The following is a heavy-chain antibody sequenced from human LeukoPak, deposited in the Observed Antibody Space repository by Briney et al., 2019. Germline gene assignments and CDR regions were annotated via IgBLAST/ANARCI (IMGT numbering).Heavy chain of an antibody. D-gene: IGHD5-12*01. Sequence: SETLSLTCTVSGYSISSGYYWGWIRQPPGKGLEWIGSIYHSGSTYYNPSLKSRVTISVDTSKNQFSLKLSSVTAADTAVYYCAGGYDLDYWGQGTLVTVSS. CDR3: AGGYDLDY. V-gene: IGHV4-38-2*02. CDR1: GYSISSGYY. J-gene: IGHJ4*02. CDR2: IYHSGST.